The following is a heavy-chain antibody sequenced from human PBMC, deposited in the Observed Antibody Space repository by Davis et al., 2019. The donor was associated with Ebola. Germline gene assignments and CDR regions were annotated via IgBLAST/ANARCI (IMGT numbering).Heavy chain of an antibody. V-gene: IGHV3-73*01. CDR1: GFSFSDSA. CDR3: TSTVPDY. Sequence: GESLKISCAASGFSFSDSAMHWVRQASGKGLEWVGRIRSKANSYATAYAASVKGRFTISRDDSKNTAYLQMNSLKTEDTAVYYCTSTVPDYWGQGTLVTVSS. CDR2: IRSKANSYAT. J-gene: IGHJ4*02. D-gene: IGHD4-17*01.